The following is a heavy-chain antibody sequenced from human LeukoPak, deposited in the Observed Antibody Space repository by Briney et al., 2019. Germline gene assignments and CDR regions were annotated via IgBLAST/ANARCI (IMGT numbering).Heavy chain of an antibody. Sequence: SETLSLTCTVSGGSISSSSYYWGWIRQPPGTGLEWIGSIYYSGSTYYNPSLKSRVTISVDTPKNQFSLKLSSVTAADTAVYYCATLWFGEPYYFDYWGQGTLVTVSS. CDR3: ATLWFGEPYYFDY. CDR1: GGSISSSSYY. J-gene: IGHJ4*02. D-gene: IGHD3-10*01. CDR2: IYYSGST. V-gene: IGHV4-39*01.